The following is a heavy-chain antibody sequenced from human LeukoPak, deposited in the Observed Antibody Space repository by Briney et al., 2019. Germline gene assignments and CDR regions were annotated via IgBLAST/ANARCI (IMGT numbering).Heavy chain of an antibody. Sequence: SETLSLTCAVYGGSLSGYYWSWIRQPPGKGLEWIGEINHSGSTNYNPSLKSRVTISVDTSKNQFSLKLSSVTAADTAVYYCAKDSHRRWLQPDYWGQGTLVTVSS. CDR2: INHSGST. CDR1: GGSLSGYY. J-gene: IGHJ4*02. D-gene: IGHD5-24*01. CDR3: AKDSHRRWLQPDY. V-gene: IGHV4-34*01.